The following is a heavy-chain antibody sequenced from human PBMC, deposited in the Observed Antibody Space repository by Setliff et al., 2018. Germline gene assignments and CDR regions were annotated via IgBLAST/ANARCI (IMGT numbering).Heavy chain of an antibody. Sequence: GESLKISCAASGFVFGTYGMHWVRQAPGKGLEWVAIMSYDTTKEYYADSVKGRFTISRDNSRNTLYLQMNSLRSEDTAVYYCARDRIGPFLSYMDGWGKGTAVTVSS. V-gene: IGHV3-30*19. CDR2: MSYDTTKE. CDR3: ARDRIGPFLSYMDG. CDR1: GFVFGTYG. J-gene: IGHJ6*03. D-gene: IGHD3-3*02.